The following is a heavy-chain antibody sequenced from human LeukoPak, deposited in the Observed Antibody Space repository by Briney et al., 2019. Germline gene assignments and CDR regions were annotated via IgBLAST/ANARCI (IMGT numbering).Heavy chain of an antibody. V-gene: IGHV3-30*18. D-gene: IGHD2-15*01. Sequence: GGSLRLSCAASGFTFSSYGMHWVRQAPGKGLEWVAVISYDGSNKYYADSVKGRFTISRDNSKNTLYLQMNSLGAEDTAVYYCAKLVVVAATQNYWGQGTLVTVSS. CDR3: AKLVVVAATQNY. CDR1: GFTFSSYG. CDR2: ISYDGSNK. J-gene: IGHJ4*02.